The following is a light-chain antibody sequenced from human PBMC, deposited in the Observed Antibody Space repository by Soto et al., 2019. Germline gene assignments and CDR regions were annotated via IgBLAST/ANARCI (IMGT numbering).Light chain of an antibody. V-gene: IGKV3-20*01. Sequence: EIVLTQSPGTLSLSPGERATLSCRASQSVSSSYLAWYQQKPGHAPRLLIYGAFNRATGIPDRFSGSVSGTDFTLTISRLEPEDVAVYYCQQYGSSPYTFGKGTKLEIK. CDR1: QSVSSSY. CDR3: QQYGSSPYT. J-gene: IGKJ2*01. CDR2: GAF.